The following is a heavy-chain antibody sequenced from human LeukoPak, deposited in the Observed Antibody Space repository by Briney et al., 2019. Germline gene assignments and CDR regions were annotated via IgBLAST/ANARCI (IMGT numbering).Heavy chain of an antibody. J-gene: IGHJ5*02. CDR1: GGSFSGYY. CDR3: ARGHGSGSYYRRGSRFDP. D-gene: IGHD3-10*01. CDR2: INHSGST. Sequence: SETLSLTCAVYGGSFSGYYWSWIRQPPGKGLEWIGEINHSGSTNYNPSLKSRVTISVDTSKNQFSLKLSSVTAAGTAVYYCARGHGSGSYYRRGSRFDPWGQGTLVTVSS. V-gene: IGHV4-34*01.